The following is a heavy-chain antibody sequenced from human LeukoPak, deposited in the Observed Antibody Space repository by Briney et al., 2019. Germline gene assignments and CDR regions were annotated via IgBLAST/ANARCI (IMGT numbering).Heavy chain of an antibody. D-gene: IGHD6-19*01. CDR3: ARERIAVAVPFNNWFDP. Sequence: KASETLSLTCTVSGGSVSSGSYYWSWIRQPPGKGLEWIGYIYYSGSTNYNPSLKSRATISVDTSKNQFSLKLSSVTAADTAVYYCARERIAVAVPFNNWFDPWGQGTLVTVSS. CDR1: GGSVSSGSYY. V-gene: IGHV4-61*01. J-gene: IGHJ5*02. CDR2: IYYSGST.